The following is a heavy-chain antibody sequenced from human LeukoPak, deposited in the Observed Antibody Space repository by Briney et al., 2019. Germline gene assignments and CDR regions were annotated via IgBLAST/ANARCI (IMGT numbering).Heavy chain of an antibody. CDR3: ARLAANEYFQH. J-gene: IGHJ1*01. CDR1: GFTFSSYG. CDR2: ISYDGSNK. V-gene: IGHV3-30*03. D-gene: IGHD6-13*01. Sequence: GGSLRLSCAASGFTFSSYGMHWVRQAPGKGLEWVAVISYDGSNKYYADSVKGRFTISRDNSKDTLYLQMNSLRAEDTAVYYCARLAANEYFQHWGQGTLVTVSS.